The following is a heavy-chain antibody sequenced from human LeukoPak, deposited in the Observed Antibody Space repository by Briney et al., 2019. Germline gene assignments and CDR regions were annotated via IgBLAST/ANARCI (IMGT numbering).Heavy chain of an antibody. CDR2: ISWNSGSI. Sequence: GRSLRLSCAASGFTFDDYAMHWVRRAPGKGLEWFSGISWNSGSIGYADSVKGRFTISRDNAKNSLYLQMNSLRAEDMALYYCAKGGSGYYAPFDYWGQGTLVTVSS. V-gene: IGHV3-9*03. J-gene: IGHJ4*02. D-gene: IGHD3-22*01. CDR3: AKGGSGYYAPFDY. CDR1: GFTFDDYA.